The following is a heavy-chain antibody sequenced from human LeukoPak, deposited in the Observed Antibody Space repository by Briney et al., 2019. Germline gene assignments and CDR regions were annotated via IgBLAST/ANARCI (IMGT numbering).Heavy chain of an antibody. V-gene: IGHV3-48*02. CDR3: ARDVVDTAMVDAFDI. D-gene: IGHD5-18*01. CDR1: GFTFSSYA. Sequence: GGSLRLSCAASGFTFSSYAMSWVRQAPGKGLEWVSYISSSSSTIYYADSVKGRFTISRDNAKNSLYLQMNSLRDEDTAVYYCARDVVDTAMVDAFDIWGQGTMVTVSS. J-gene: IGHJ3*02. CDR2: ISSSSSTI.